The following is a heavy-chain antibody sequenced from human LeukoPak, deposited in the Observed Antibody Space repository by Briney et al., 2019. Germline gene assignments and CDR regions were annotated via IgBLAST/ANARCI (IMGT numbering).Heavy chain of an antibody. CDR2: ISSDGSST. D-gene: IGHD3-22*01. CDR3: ARPIFDCNGYYFSD. CDR1: GFTFSSYW. J-gene: IGHJ4*02. V-gene: IGHV3-74*01. Sequence: PGGSLRLSCAASGFTFSSYWMHWVRPAPGKGLVWVSRISSDGSSTHYADSVKGRFTISRDNAKNTLYLQMNSLRAQDTAVYYCARPIFDCNGYYFSDWGQGTLVTVSS.